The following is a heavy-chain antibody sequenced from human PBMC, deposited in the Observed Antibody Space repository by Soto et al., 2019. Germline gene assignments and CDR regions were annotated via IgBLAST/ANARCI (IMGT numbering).Heavy chain of an antibody. CDR3: ASRIQGSPVAF. V-gene: IGHV5-51*01. CDR1: GYTFTNYW. J-gene: IGHJ6*04. CDR2: IYPGDSNI. D-gene: IGHD5-18*01. Sequence: PGESLKISCKGSGYTFTNYWIGWVRQMPGKGLEWMGIIYPGDSNIRYSPSFQGQVTISAHKSISTAYLQWSSLKASDTAMYFCASRIQGSPVAFWGKGPRVTVSS.